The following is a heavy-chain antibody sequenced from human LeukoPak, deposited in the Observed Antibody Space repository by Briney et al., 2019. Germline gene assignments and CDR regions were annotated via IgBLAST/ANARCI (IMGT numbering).Heavy chain of an antibody. D-gene: IGHD4-17*01. Sequence: GESLKISCKGSGYSFTTYWIGWVRQMPGKGLEWMGIIYPGDSDTRYSPSFQGQVTISADKSISTAYLQWSSLKASDTAMYYCASRSITVTSAGDAFDIWGQETMVTVSS. J-gene: IGHJ3*02. CDR2: IYPGDSDT. CDR3: ASRSITVTSAGDAFDI. CDR1: GYSFTTYW. V-gene: IGHV5-51*01.